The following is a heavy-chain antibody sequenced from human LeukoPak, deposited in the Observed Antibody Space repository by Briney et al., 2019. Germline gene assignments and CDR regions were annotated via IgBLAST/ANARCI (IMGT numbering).Heavy chain of an antibody. CDR1: GGSISSYY. J-gene: IGHJ3*02. CDR3: ARKGWSHDAFDI. Sequence: SETLSLTCTVSGGSISSYYWSWIRQPAGKGLDWIGRIYTSGSTNYNPSLKSRVTMSVDTSKNQFSLKLSSVTAADTAVYYCARKGWSHDAFDIWGQGTMVTVSS. CDR2: IYTSGST. V-gene: IGHV4-4*07. D-gene: IGHD6-19*01.